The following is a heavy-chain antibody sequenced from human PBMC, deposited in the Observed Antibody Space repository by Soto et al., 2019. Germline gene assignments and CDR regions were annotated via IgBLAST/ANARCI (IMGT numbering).Heavy chain of an antibody. CDR1: GYTFTSYG. CDR3: ARDSPYYYDSSGYPGGFDY. J-gene: IGHJ4*02. V-gene: IGHV1-18*04. CDR2: ISAYNGNT. Sequence: ASVKVSCKASGYTFTSYGISWVRQAPGQGLEWMGWISAYNGNTNYAQKLQGRVTMTTDTSTSTAYMELRSLRSDDTAVYYCARDSPYYYDSSGYPGGFDYWGQGTLVTVSS. D-gene: IGHD3-22*01.